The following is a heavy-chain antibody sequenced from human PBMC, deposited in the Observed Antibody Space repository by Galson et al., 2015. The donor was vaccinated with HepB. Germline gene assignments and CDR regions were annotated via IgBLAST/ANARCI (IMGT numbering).Heavy chain of an antibody. J-gene: IGHJ4*02. CDR1: GFTFSDYY. V-gene: IGHV3-11*01. CDR3: ARAVVLVSGPLPPDY. Sequence: SLRLSCAASGFTFSDYYMSWIRQAPGKGLEWVSYISSSGSTIYYADSVKGRFTISRDSAKNSLYLQMNSLRAEDTAVYYCARAVVLVSGPLPPDYWGQGTLVTVSS. D-gene: IGHD4-23*01. CDR2: ISSSGSTI.